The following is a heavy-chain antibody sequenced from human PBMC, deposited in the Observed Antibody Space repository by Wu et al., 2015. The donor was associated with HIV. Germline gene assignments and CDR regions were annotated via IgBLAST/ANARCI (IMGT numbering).Heavy chain of an antibody. J-gene: IGHJ4*02. CDR3: ARGPYDSSGYYPRYFDY. CDR2: IIPIFGTA. V-gene: IGHV1-69*01. CDR1: GGTFSSYA. D-gene: IGHD3-22*01. Sequence: QVQLVQSGAEVKKPGSSVKVSCKASGGTFSSYAISWVRQAPGQGLEWMGGIIPIFGTANYAQKFQGRVTITTDESTSTAYMELSSLRSEDTAVYYCARGPYDSSGYYPRYFDYWGQGTLVTVSS.